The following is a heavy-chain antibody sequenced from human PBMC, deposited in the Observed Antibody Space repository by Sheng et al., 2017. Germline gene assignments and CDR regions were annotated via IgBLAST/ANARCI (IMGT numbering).Heavy chain of an antibody. V-gene: IGHV4-4*07. Sequence: QVQVQESGPGLVKPSEGPCPLICTVSSGSISGYHWSWVRQPAGKGLEWIGRIHPSGTTDYNPSLQSRPHRVTRHVQEQFSLNLRSVTAADTAVYYCAREDLSAVTTYWFDLWGRGTLVTVSS. CDR1: SGSISGYH. CDR2: IHPSGTT. CDR3: AREDLSAVTTYWFDL. D-gene: IGHD4-17*01. J-gene: IGHJ5*02.